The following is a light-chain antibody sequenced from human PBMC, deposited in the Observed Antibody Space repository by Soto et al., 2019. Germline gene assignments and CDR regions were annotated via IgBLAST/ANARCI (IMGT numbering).Light chain of an antibody. CDR2: GAS. V-gene: IGKV3D-20*02. Sequence: GLSQSPGTVSLSPEERATLHCRASQSVSSRYLAWYQQKPGQAHRLLIYGASSRATGIPDRFSGSGSGTDFTLTISRLEPEDFAVYYCQQRSNLPPSFGQGTRLEIK. CDR3: QQRSNLPPS. CDR1: QSVSSRY. J-gene: IGKJ5*01.